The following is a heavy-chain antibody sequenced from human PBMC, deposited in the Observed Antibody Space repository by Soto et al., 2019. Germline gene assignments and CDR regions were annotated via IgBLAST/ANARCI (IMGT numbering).Heavy chain of an antibody. CDR3: ANDALFSALTDPRSPPHH. CDR2: ISHDGNKT. CDR1: GFTFTTHC. V-gene: IGHV3-30*18. Sequence: SLSLSCAASGFTFTTHCMNCVRQVSGKVLEWVLFISHDGNKTYYADSVKGRFTISIDNSKNTLSLEVNSLKVEDTAVYYCANDALFSALTDPRSPPHHWGQGT. J-gene: IGHJ5*02. D-gene: IGHD1-20*01.